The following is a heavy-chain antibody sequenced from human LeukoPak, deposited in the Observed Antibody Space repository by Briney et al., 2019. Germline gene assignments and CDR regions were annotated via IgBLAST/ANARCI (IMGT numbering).Heavy chain of an antibody. CDR1: GYTFTGYY. CDR2: INPNSGGT. CDR3: ARVSKALGAFDI. V-gene: IGHV1-2*02. Sequence: ASVNVSCKASGYTFTGYYMHWVRQPPGQGLEWMGWINPNSGGTNYAQKFQGRVTMTRDTSISTAYMELSRLRSDDTAVYYCARVSKALGAFDIWGQGTMVTVSS. D-gene: IGHD3-3*01. J-gene: IGHJ3*02.